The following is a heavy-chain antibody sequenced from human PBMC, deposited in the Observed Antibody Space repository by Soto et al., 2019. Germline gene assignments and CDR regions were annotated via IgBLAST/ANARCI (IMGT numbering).Heavy chain of an antibody. CDR2: ISGSGGST. V-gene: IGHV3-23*01. J-gene: IGHJ3*02. CDR1: GFTFSNYA. D-gene: IGHD2-8*02. Sequence: PGGSLRLSCAASGFTFSNYAMSWVRQAPGKGLEWVSGISGSGGSTYYADSVKGRFTISRDNSKNTLYPQMNSLRAEDTAVYYCPGYCSGGRCDRYAFDIWGQGTMVTVSS. CDR3: PGYCSGGRCDRYAFDI.